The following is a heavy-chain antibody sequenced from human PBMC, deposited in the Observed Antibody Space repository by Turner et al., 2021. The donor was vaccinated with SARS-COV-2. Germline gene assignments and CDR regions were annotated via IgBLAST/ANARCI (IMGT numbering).Heavy chain of an antibody. Sequence: QVHLVQSGAEVKTPGSAVKVSCKVSGAKFSTNGISWVRQAPGKGLEWMGGVVPIFGKSNYAQKFQGRVTITADELTTTAYMELSRLTSEDTAVYFCAREGYSGHFDHWGQGTLVTVSS. CDR1: GAKFSTNG. V-gene: IGHV1-69*01. CDR3: AREGYSGHFDH. D-gene: IGHD4-4*01. J-gene: IGHJ4*02. CDR2: VVPIFGKS.